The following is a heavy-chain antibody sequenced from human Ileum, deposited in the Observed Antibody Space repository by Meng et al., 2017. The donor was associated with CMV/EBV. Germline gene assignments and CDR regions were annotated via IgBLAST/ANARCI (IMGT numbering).Heavy chain of an antibody. D-gene: IGHD1-26*01. CDR3: AGDVSGSYGRIYYYYGMDV. CDR2: IYYSGST. V-gene: IGHV4-59*01. CDR1: GGSISSYY. J-gene: IGHJ6*02. Sequence: GSLRLSCTVSGGSISSYYWSWTRQPPGKGLEWIGYIYYSGSTNYNPSLKSRVTTSVDTSKNQFSLKLSSVTAADTAVYYCAGDVSGSYGRIYYYYGMDVWGQGTTVTVSS.